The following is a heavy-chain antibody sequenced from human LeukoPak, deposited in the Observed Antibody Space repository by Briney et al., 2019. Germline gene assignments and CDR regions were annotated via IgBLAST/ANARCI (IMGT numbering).Heavy chain of an antibody. CDR1: GFTVTDAW. J-gene: IGHJ4*02. Sequence: GGSLRLSCAASGFTVTDAWMNWVRQDPGKGLEWVSSISSSSSYIYYADSVKGRFTISRDNAKNSLYLQMNSLRAEDTAVYYCARPLVGASILFDYWGQGTLVTVSS. CDR3: ARPLVGASILFDY. D-gene: IGHD1-26*01. V-gene: IGHV3-21*01. CDR2: ISSSSSYI.